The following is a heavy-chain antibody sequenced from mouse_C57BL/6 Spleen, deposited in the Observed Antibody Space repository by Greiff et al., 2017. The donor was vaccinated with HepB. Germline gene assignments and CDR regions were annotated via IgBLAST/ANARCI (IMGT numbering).Heavy chain of an antibody. D-gene: IGHD1-1*01. CDR2: IDPENGDT. J-gene: IGHJ2*01. CDR3: TTNYGSSPDY. CDR1: GFNIKDDY. V-gene: IGHV14-4*01. Sequence: DVKLQESGAELVRPGASVKLSCTASGFNIKDDYMHWVKQRPDQGLEWIGWIDPENGDTEYASKFQGKATITADTSSNTAYLQLSSLTSEDTAVYYCTTNYGSSPDYWGQGTTLTVSS.